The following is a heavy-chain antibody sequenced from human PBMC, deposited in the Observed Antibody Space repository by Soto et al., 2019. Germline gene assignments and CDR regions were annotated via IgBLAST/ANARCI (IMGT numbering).Heavy chain of an antibody. D-gene: IGHD1-1*01. CDR1: GGSISSYY. J-gene: IGHJ6*02. V-gene: IGHV4-59*08. CDR3: ASGTGTTNYYGMDV. CDR2: IYYSGST. Sequence: PSETLSLTCTVSGGSISSYYWSWIRQPPGKGLEWIGYIYYSGSTNYNPSLKSRVTISVDTSKNQFSLKLSSVTAADTAVYYCASGTGTTNYYGMDVWGQGTTVTVSS.